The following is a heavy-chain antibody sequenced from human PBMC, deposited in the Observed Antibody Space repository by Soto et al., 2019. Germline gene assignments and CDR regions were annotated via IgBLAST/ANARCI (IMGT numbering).Heavy chain of an antibody. CDR1: GFSFSSYA. CDR3: ARWSYLDY. J-gene: IGHJ4*02. Sequence: GGSLRLSCAASGFSFSSYAMSWVRQAPGKGLEWVSTISGSDGKTFYADPVKGRFSISRDTSDNMLYLLMNSLRDDDTAVYYCARWSYLDYWGQGARVTVSS. CDR2: ISGSDGKT. V-gene: IGHV3-23*01. D-gene: IGHD2-15*01.